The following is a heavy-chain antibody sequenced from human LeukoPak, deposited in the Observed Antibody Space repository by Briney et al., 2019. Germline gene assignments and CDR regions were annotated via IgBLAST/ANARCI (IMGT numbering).Heavy chain of an antibody. Sequence: GGSLRLSCAASGFTFSSYAMSWVRQAPGKGLEWVSVISASGGSTYYADSVKGRFTISRDNSKNTLYLQMNSLRADDTAVYYCAKASSSGWYYFDYWGQGTLVTASS. V-gene: IGHV3-23*01. CDR1: GFTFSSYA. CDR2: ISASGGST. CDR3: AKASSSGWYYFDY. J-gene: IGHJ4*02. D-gene: IGHD6-19*01.